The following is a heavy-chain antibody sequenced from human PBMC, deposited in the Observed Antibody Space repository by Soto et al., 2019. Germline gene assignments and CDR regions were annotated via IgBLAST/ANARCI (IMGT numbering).Heavy chain of an antibody. CDR3: ARLGEYYQSLDP. CDR2: FHNSGNP. V-gene: IGHV4-59*08. J-gene: IGHJ5*02. CDR1: DGSISSYY. Sequence: SETMSVTSTVSDGSISSYYWSWIRQTPEKEVEWIGYFHNSGNPKYSSSLKSRVTISVDTSKTQFSLKLNSVTAADTAVYYCARLGEYYQSLDPWGTGTMVTVSS. D-gene: IGHD2-2*01.